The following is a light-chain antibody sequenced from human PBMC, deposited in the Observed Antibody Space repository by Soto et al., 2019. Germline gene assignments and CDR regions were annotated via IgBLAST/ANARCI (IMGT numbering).Light chain of an antibody. Sequence: QSVLPQPPSVSGAPGQRVTISCTGSSSNIGAGYDVHWYQQLPGTAPKLLIYGNSNRPSGVPDRFSGSKSGTSASLAITWLQAEDEADYYCQSYDSSRSVVVFGGGTKLTVL. J-gene: IGLJ2*01. V-gene: IGLV1-40*01. CDR3: QSYDSSRSVVV. CDR1: SSNIGAGYD. CDR2: GNS.